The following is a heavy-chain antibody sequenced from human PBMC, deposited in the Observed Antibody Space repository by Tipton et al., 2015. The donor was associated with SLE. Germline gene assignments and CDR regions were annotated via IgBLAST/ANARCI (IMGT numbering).Heavy chain of an antibody. J-gene: IGHJ4*02. D-gene: IGHD6-13*01. CDR1: GFTFSGYG. Sequence: SLRLSCAASGFTFSGYGMHWVRQSPGKGLEWVSRINSDGSSTSYADSVKGRFTISRDNAKNTLYLQMNSLRAEDTAVYFCARSHGYGSSWYEVDYWGQGTLVTVSS. CDR2: INSDGSST. CDR3: ARSHGYGSSWYEVDY. V-gene: IGHV3-74*01.